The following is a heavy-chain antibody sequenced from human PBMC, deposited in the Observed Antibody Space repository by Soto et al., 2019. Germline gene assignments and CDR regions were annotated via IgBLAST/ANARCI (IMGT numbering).Heavy chain of an antibody. Sequence: QVQLVESGGGVVQPGRSLRLSCAASGFTFSSYGMHWVRQAPGKGLEWVAVIWYDGSNKYYADSVKGRFTISRDNSKNTLYLQMNILGAEDTAVDYCARDRVVVGEYYGMDVGGQGSTVTVAS. J-gene: IGHJ6*02. V-gene: IGHV3-33*01. D-gene: IGHD2-15*01. CDR2: IWYDGSNK. CDR3: ARDRVVVGEYYGMDV. CDR1: GFTFSSYG.